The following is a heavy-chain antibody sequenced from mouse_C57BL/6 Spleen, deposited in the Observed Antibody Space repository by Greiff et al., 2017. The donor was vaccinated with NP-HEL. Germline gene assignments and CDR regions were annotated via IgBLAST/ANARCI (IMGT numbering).Heavy chain of an antibody. CDR1: GFTFSSYG. Sequence: EVKLVESGGDLVKPGGSLKLSCAASGFTFSSYGMSWVRQTPDKRLEWVATISSGGSYTYYPDSVKGRFTISRDNAKNTLYLQMSSLKSEDTAMYYCARHERIYYHGYFDHWGQGTTLTVSS. J-gene: IGHJ2*01. CDR3: ARHERIYYHGYFDH. CDR2: ISSGGSYT. D-gene: IGHD1-1*01. V-gene: IGHV5-6*01.